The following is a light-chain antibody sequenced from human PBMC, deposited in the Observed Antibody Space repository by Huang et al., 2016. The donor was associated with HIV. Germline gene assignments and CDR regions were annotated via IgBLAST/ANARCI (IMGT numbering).Light chain of an antibody. CDR1: QSVTS. CDR2: GAS. V-gene: IGKV3-15*01. Sequence: EIVMTQSPATLSVSSGERATLSCRASQSVTSLAWYQQKPGQTPSLLIYGASTRATGSPAGFSGGGSGTDFTLTISSLQSEDFAVYYCRQYNNWPSITFGQGTRLEIK. J-gene: IGKJ5*01. CDR3: RQYNNWPSIT.